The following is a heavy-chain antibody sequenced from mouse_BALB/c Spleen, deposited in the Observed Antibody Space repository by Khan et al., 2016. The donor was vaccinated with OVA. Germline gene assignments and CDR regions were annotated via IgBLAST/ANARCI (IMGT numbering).Heavy chain of an antibody. Sequence: VQLKQSGAELVKPGASVKLSCSASGFNIKDTYIHWMKQRPEQGLEWIGRIDPPNDDSKYGPKFRAKATLTADTSSNTAYIQLSSLTSEDTAVFYCATLYGNRFAFWGQGTLVSVSA. D-gene: IGHD2-1*01. CDR2: IDPPNDDS. V-gene: IGHV14-3*02. CDR3: ATLYGNRFAF. CDR1: GFNIKDTY. J-gene: IGHJ3*01.